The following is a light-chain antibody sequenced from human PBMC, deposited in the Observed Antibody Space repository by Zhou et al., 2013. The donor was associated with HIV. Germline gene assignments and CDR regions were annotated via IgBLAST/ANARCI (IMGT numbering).Light chain of an antibody. CDR1: QGIRNF. V-gene: IGKV1-27*01. CDR3: QQYYDYPWT. CDR2: GAS. Sequence: DIQMTQSPSSLSASVGDRVTITCRASQGIRNFLAWYQQKPGKVPKVLIYGASTLQSGVPSRFSGSGSGTDFTLTISSLQPEDVATYYCQQYYDYPWTFGQGTKVEIK. J-gene: IGKJ1*01.